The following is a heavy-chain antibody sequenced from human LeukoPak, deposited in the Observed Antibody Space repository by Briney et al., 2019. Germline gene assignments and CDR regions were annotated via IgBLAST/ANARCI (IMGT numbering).Heavy chain of an antibody. CDR2: ISAYNGNT. CDR3: ARDQRRYCSGGSCYSFVY. Sequence: ASVKVSCKASGYTFTSYGISWVRQAPGQGLEWMGWISAYNGNTNYAQKLQGRVTVTTDTSTSTAYMELRSLRSDDTAVYYCARDQRRYCSGGSCYSFVYWGQGTLVTVSS. D-gene: IGHD2-15*01. V-gene: IGHV1-18*01. CDR1: GYTFTSYG. J-gene: IGHJ4*02.